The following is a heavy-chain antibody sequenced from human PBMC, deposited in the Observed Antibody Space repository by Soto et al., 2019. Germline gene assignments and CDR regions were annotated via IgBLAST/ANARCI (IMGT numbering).Heavy chain of an antibody. V-gene: IGHV1-18*01. CDR1: GYTFINYG. CDR3: ARGGVDCSPGSCAYNWFGP. D-gene: IGHD3-16*01. J-gene: IGHJ5*02. CDR2: ISAYNGNT. Sequence: QVHLVQSGTEVKKPGASVKVSCKPSGYTFINYGITWVRQAPGQGLEWMGWISAYNGNTNYAQQLQGRVSMTTDTSTTTGYIELRNRSSGDKAVYYCARGGVDCSPGSCAYNWFGPWGQGNLVTVSS.